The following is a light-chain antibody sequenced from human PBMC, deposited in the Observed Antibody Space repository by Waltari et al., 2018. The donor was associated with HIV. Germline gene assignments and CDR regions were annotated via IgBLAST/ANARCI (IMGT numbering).Light chain of an antibody. CDR3: QQYDDWPWT. V-gene: IGKV3-15*01. CDR1: QSVRDN. CDR2: GAS. Sequence: EIVMTQSPATLSVSPGESVTLSCRASQSVRDNLAWYQQKPGQAPRLLIYGASTRATGIPARFGGSGSGTQFTLTISSLQSEDFAVYFCQQYDDWPWTFGQGTKVEIK. J-gene: IGKJ1*01.